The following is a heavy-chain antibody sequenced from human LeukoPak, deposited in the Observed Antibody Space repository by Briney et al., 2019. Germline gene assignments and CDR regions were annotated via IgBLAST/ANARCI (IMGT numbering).Heavy chain of an antibody. V-gene: IGHV4-61*02. CDR2: IYTSGST. D-gene: IGHD3-10*01. CDR3: ARDPSVLLWFGEFAFDI. Sequence: SETLSLTCTVSGYSISSGYYWSWIRQPAGKGLEWIGRIYTSGSTNYNPSLKSRVTISVDTSKNQFSLKLSSVTAADTAVYYCARDPSVLLWFGEFAFDIWGQGTMVTVSS. J-gene: IGHJ3*02. CDR1: GYSISSGYY.